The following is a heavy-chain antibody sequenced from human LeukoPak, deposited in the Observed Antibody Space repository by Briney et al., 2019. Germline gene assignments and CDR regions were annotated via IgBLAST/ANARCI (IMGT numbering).Heavy chain of an antibody. V-gene: IGHV1-8*01. D-gene: IGHD3-3*01. CDR2: MNPNSGNT. CDR3: ARGTRFLEWLYVY. J-gene: IGHJ4*02. CDR1: GYTFTSYD. Sequence: ASVKVSCKASGYTFTSYDINWVRQAPGQGLEWMGWMNPNSGNTGYAQKFQGRVTMTRNTSISTAYMELSSLRSEDPAVYYCARGTRFLEWLYVYWGQGTLVTVSS.